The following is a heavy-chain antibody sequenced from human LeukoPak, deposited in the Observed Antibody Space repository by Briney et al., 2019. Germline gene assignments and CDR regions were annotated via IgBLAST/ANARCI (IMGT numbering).Heavy chain of an antibody. J-gene: IGHJ5*02. CDR3: ARHEYSGSYYGLSWFDP. D-gene: IGHD1-26*01. CDR1: GGSISSSGYY. CDR2: IYYSGSA. V-gene: IGHV4-39*01. Sequence: SETLSLTCTVSGGSISSSGYYWGWIRQPPGKGLEWIASIYYSGSAYYNPSLKSRVTISVDTSKNQLSLKLSSLTAADTAVYYCARHEYSGSYYGLSWFDPWGQGTLVTVSS.